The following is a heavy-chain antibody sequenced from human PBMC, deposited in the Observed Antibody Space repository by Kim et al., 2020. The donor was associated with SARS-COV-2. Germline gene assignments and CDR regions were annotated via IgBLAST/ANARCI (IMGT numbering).Heavy chain of an antibody. CDR1: GFTFDDYA. Sequence: GGSLRLSCAASGFTFDDYAMHWVRQAPGKGLEWVSLISGDGGSTYYADSVKGRFTISRDNSKNSLYLQMNSLRTEDTALYYCAKERSGSSPIYYYGMDVWGQGTTVTVSS. CDR2: ISGDGGST. J-gene: IGHJ6*02. V-gene: IGHV3-43*02. CDR3: AKERSGSSPIYYYGMDV. D-gene: IGHD1-26*01.